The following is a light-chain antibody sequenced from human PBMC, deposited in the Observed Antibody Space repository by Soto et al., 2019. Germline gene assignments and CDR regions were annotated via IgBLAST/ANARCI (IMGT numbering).Light chain of an antibody. CDR2: GNS. CDR1: SSNIGAGYE. CDR3: QSYDNSLSHTV. V-gene: IGLV1-40*01. J-gene: IGLJ1*01. Sequence: QSVLTQPPSVSGAPGQRVTISCTGSSSNIGAGYEVHWYQKLPGTAPKLLIYGNSNRPSRVPARFSGSKSGTSASLAITGLQAEDEADYYCQSYDNSLSHTVFGTGTKVP.